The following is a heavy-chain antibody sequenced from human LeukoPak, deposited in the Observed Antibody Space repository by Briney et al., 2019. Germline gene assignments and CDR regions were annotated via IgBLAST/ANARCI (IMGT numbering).Heavy chain of an antibody. Sequence: GGSLRLSCTASGFTCSSYTMTWVRQAPGKGLKWVSTITTGDGNTYYADSVKGRFTVSRDDSKNTLYLQMNSVRAEDTAVYYCAKDGGLWVSAHWGDSWGRGTLVTVSS. CDR1: GFTCSSYT. V-gene: IGHV3-23*01. J-gene: IGHJ4*02. CDR2: ITTGDGNT. D-gene: IGHD7-27*01. CDR3: AKDGGLWVSAHWGDS.